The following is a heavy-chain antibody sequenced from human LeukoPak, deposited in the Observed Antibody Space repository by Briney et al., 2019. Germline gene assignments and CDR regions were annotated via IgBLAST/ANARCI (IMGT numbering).Heavy chain of an antibody. CDR3: AKDNFPQGFDY. Sequence: GGSLRLSCAASGFTFSSYWMHWVRQAPGKGLVWVSRINTDGSSTSYADSVKGRFTISRDNAKNTLYLQMNSLRAEDTAVYYCAKDNFPQGFDYWGQGTLVTVSS. V-gene: IGHV3-74*01. J-gene: IGHJ4*02. CDR2: INTDGSST. CDR1: GFTFSSYW. D-gene: IGHD1-20*01.